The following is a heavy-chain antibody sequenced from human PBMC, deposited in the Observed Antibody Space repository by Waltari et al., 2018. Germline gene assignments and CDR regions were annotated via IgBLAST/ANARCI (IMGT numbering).Heavy chain of an antibody. CDR1: GFTYSMYW. V-gene: IGHV3-74*01. D-gene: IGHD4-17*01. CDR2: GNRGGRST. CDR3: ARGARRTTVTTGWWYFDL. Sequence: EVQLVESGGGLVQPGGSLRLSCAASGFTYSMYWMHWVRQAPGKGLVWVSRGNRGGRSTSYADSVKGRFTISKDNAKNTVYLQMNSLRAEDTAIYYCARGARRTTVTTGWWYFDLWGRGTLVTVSS. J-gene: IGHJ2*01.